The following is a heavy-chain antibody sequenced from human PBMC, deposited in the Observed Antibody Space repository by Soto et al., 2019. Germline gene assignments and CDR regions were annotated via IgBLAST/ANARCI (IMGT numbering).Heavy chain of an antibody. D-gene: IGHD6-13*01. CDR2: INPNRGGT. Sequence: QVQLVQSGAEVKKPGASVKVSCKASGYTFTGYYMHWVRQAPGQGLEWMGWINPNRGGTNYAQKFQGWVTMTRDTSSSTAYMEVSRLRDDDTAVYYCASGYSSGWYAYYCYYGMDVWGQGTTVTVSS. V-gene: IGHV1-2*04. CDR3: ASGYSSGWYAYYCYYGMDV. J-gene: IGHJ6*02. CDR1: GYTFTGYY.